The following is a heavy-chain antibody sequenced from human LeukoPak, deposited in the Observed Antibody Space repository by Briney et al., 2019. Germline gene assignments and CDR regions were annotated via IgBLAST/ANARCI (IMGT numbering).Heavy chain of an antibody. CDR1: GFAFSAYE. V-gene: IGHV3-48*03. CDR3: TTLGYHLDS. CDR2: FAGSDTTI. J-gene: IGHJ4*02. D-gene: IGHD3-22*01. Sequence: GGSLRLSCAASGFAFSAYEMNWVRQAPGKGLEWVAYFAGSDTTIYYADSVRGRFTISRDNAKNSLYLQMNSLRAEDTALYYCTTLGYHLDSWGQGTLVTASS.